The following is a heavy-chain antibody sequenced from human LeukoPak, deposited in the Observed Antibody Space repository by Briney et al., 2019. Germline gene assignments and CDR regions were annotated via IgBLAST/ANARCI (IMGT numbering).Heavy chain of an antibody. CDR3: ASLRGSRGTYDFWSGYDNYFDP. V-gene: IGHV1-18*01. J-gene: IGHJ5*02. CDR2: ISAYNGNT. Sequence: ASVKVSCKTSGYTFNSYGVSWVRQAPGQGPEWMGWISAYNGNTNYAKKLQGRLTLTTDTSTSTVYMELRSLRSDDTAIYYCASLRGSRGTYDFWSGYDNYFDPWGQGTLVTVSS. D-gene: IGHD3-3*01. CDR1: GYTFNSYG.